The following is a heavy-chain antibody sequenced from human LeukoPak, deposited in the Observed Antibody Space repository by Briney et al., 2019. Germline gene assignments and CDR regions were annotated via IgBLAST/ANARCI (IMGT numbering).Heavy chain of an antibody. V-gene: IGHV4-59*08. CDR2: IFYTGST. Sequence: SETLSLTCTASGGSISTFYWSWIRQSPGKRLEWIGYIFYTGSTDYNPSLKSRVTISVDTSKNQFSLKLSSVTAADTAVYYCARQNYDIRAYRYYGVDVWGQGTTVTVSS. J-gene: IGHJ6*02. CDR3: ARQNYDIRAYRYYGVDV. D-gene: IGHD3-22*01. CDR1: GGSISTFY.